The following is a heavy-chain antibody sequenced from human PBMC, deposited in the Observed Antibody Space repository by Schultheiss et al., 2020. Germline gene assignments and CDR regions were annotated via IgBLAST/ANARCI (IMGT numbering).Heavy chain of an antibody. D-gene: IGHD2-21*02. Sequence: GESLRLSCAASGFTFSSYSMNWVRQAPGKGLEWVSSISSSSSYIYYADSVKGRFTISRDNAKNSLYLQMNSLRAEDTAVYYCARDRCGGDCYFQGYGMDVWGQGTTVTVSS. CDR3: ARDRCGGDCYFQGYGMDV. J-gene: IGHJ6*02. V-gene: IGHV3-21*01. CDR1: GFTFSSYS. CDR2: ISSSSSYI.